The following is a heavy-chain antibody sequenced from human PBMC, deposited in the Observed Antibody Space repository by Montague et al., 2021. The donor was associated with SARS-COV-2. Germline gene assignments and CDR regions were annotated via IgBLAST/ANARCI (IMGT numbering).Heavy chain of an antibody. Sequence: CAISGDSVSSNTAAWNWIRQSPSRGLEWLGRTYYRSKWYYDYAVSVKSRMTISPDTSKNRFSLQLSSVTPEDRAAYYCARDPRYSLSWSFDYWGQGTLVTVSS. CDR3: ARDPRYSLSWSFDY. V-gene: IGHV6-1*01. J-gene: IGHJ4*02. D-gene: IGHD6-13*01. CDR2: TYYRSKWYY. CDR1: GDSVSSNTAA.